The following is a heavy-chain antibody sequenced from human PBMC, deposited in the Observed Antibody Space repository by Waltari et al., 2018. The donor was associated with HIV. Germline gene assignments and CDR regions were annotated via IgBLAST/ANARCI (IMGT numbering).Heavy chain of an antibody. J-gene: IGHJ6*02. D-gene: IGHD4-4*01. CDR1: GGSISSSSYY. CDR2: IYYSGST. V-gene: IGHV4-39*01. CDR3: ARIDYSNYYYGMDV. Sequence: QLQLQESGPGLVKPSETLSLTCTVSGGSISSSSYYWGWICQPPGKGLEWIGSIYYSGSTYYNPSLKSRVTISVDTSKNQFSLKLSSVTAADTAVYYCARIDYSNYYYGMDVWGQGTTVTVSS.